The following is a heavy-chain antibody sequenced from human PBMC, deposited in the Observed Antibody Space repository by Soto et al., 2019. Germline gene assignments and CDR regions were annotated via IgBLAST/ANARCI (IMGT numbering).Heavy chain of an antibody. CDR1: GFTFSSYE. V-gene: IGHV3-48*03. J-gene: IGHJ3*02. CDR2: ISSSGSTI. CDR3: ARELYCTNGVCSWDAFDI. Sequence: GGSLRLSCAASGFTFSSYEMNWVRQAPGKGLEWVSYISSSGSTIYYADSVKGRFTISRDNAKNSLYLQMNSLRAEDTAVYYCARELYCTNGVCSWDAFDIWGQGTMVTVS. D-gene: IGHD2-8*01.